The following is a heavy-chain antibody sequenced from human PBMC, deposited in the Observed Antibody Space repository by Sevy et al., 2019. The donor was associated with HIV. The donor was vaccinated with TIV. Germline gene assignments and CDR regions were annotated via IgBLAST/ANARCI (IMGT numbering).Heavy chain of an antibody. Sequence: ASVKVSCKVSGYTLTELSMHWVRQAPGKGLEWMGGFDPEDGETIYAQKFQGRVTMTEDTSTDTANMELSSLRSEDTAVYYCATGTDTAMVGDYYYGMDVWGQGTTVTVSS. V-gene: IGHV1-24*01. D-gene: IGHD5-18*01. CDR3: ATGTDTAMVGDYYYGMDV. J-gene: IGHJ6*02. CDR2: FDPEDGET. CDR1: GYTLTELS.